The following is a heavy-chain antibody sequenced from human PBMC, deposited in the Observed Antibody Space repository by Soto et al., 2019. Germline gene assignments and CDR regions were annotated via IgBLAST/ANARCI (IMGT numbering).Heavy chain of an antibody. CDR3: AKEAVKPETVRFLEWLPSTYPSYYYYYMDV. J-gene: IGHJ6*03. D-gene: IGHD3-3*01. Sequence: GGSLRLSCAASGFTFSSYAMSWVRQAPGKGLEWVSAISGSGGSTYYADSVKGRFTISRDNSKNTLYLQMNSLRAEDPAVYYCAKEAVKPETVRFLEWLPSTYPSYYYYYMDVWGKGTTVTVSS. V-gene: IGHV3-23*01. CDR1: GFTFSSYA. CDR2: ISGSGGST.